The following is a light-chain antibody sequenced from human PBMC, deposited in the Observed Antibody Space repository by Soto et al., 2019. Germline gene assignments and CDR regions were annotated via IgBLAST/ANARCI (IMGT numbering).Light chain of an antibody. J-gene: IGLJ1*01. CDR1: TSDVGGYNF. CDR3: SSYSSTSTPYV. V-gene: IGLV2-14*01. Sequence: QSVLTQPASVSGSPGQSITISCTGTTSDVGGYNFVSWYQQYPGRAPKVMIFDVTYRPSGVSNRFSGSKSGNTASLTISGLRAEDEADYYCSSYSSTSTPYVLGTGTKVTVL. CDR2: DVT.